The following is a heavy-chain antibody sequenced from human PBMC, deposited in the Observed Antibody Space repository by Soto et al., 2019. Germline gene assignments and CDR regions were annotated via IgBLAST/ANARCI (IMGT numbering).Heavy chain of an antibody. CDR3: ARAVSPYFGTWFDP. V-gene: IGHV4-30-2*01. CDR2: ISQTGAT. J-gene: IGHJ5*02. CDR1: GGSITSGNSYS. Sequence: QLQLQESGPGLVKPSETLSLTCAVSGGSITSGNSYSWAWIRQPPGRGLEWIGSISQTGATSYNPSLKPRFSVSLDKSKNQFSLRLSSVTAADMAVYYFARAVSPYFGTWFDPWCQGTLVTVSS. D-gene: IGHD1-1*01.